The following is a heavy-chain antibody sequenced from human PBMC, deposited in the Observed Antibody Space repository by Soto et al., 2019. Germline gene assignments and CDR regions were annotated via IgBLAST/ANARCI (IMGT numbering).Heavy chain of an antibody. Sequence: QVQLVESGGGVVQPGRSLRLSCAASGFTFSSYGMHWVRQAPGKGLEWVAVISYDGSNKYYADSVKGRFTISRDNSKNTLYLQMNSLRAEDTAVYYCAKHIYGRIDYWGQGTLVTFSS. J-gene: IGHJ4*02. V-gene: IGHV3-30*18. CDR2: ISYDGSNK. CDR1: GFTFSSYG. D-gene: IGHD4-17*01. CDR3: AKHIYGRIDY.